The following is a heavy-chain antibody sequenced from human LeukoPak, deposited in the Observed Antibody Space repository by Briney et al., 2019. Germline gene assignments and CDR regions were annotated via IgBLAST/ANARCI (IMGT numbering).Heavy chain of an antibody. CDR3: AKDGVEQWLAYYFDY. CDR2: ISYDGNNK. CDR1: GFTFSSYG. V-gene: IGHV3-30*18. J-gene: IGHJ4*02. D-gene: IGHD6-19*01. Sequence: GRSLRLSCAASGFTFSSYGMHWVRQAPGKGLEWVAAISYDGNNKYYADSVKGRLTISRDNSKSTLYVQMNSLRAEDTAVYYCAKDGVEQWLAYYFDYWGQGTLVTVSS.